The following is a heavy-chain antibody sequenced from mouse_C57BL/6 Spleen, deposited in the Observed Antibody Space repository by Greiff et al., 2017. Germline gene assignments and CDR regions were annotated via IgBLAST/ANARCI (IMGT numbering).Heavy chain of an antibody. CDR2: INPSNGGT. CDR1: GYTFTSYW. D-gene: IGHD1-1*01. J-gene: IGHJ3*01. Sequence: VQLQQPGTELVKPGASVKLSCKASGYTFTSYWMHWVKQRPGQGLEWIGNINPSNGGTNYNEKFKSKATLTVDKSSSTAYMQLSSLTSEDSAVYYCARWGVVGRAWFAYWGQGTLVTVSA. CDR3: ARWGVVGRAWFAY. V-gene: IGHV1-53*01.